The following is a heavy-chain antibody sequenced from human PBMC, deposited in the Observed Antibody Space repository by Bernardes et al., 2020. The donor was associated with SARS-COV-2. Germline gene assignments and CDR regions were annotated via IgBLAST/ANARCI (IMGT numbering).Heavy chain of an antibody. J-gene: IGHJ4*02. Sequence: GGSLRLSCAASGFTFGEYAMHWVRQAPGKGLEWFSGISWNGGSVAYAGSVKGRFTISRENGMNTLYLQMNSLRVEDTALYYCAKDKLPLGGSSDYWGQGTLVTVSS. V-gene: IGHV3-9*01. CDR1: GFTFGEYA. CDR2: ISWNGGSV. D-gene: IGHD6-13*01. CDR3: AKDKLPLGGSSDY.